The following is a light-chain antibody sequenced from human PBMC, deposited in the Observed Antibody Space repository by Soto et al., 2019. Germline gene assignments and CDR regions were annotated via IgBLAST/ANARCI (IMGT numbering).Light chain of an antibody. CDR2: RAS. CDR3: LQYHNLWA. V-gene: IGKV3-15*01. J-gene: IGKJ1*01. Sequence: IVMTQSPATLSVSPGERATLSCRASQNIYNNIAWYQHRPGQAPRLLIYRASTRATGVPARFSGSGFETEYTLTISSLQSEDFAIYSCLQYHNLWAFGQGTKVENK. CDR1: QNIYNN.